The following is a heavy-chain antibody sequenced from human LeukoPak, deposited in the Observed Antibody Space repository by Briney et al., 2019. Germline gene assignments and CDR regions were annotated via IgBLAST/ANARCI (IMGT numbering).Heavy chain of an antibody. J-gene: IGHJ3*01. CDR3: ARDIVPRDYGDTLNAYDV. Sequence: PSETLSLTCAVSGGSLSGYYWSWIRQSPGKGLEWMGDIHHDGRTKYKSSFKSRITIFLVSSKNEVSLRLSPVTPADTALYFYARDIVPRDYGDTLNAYDVWGQGTMVTVS. CDR2: IHHDGRT. CDR1: GGSLSGYY. V-gene: IGHV4-34*01. D-gene: IGHD4-17*01.